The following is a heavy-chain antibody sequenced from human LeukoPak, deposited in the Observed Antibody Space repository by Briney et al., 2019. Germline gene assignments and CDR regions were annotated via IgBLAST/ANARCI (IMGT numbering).Heavy chain of an antibody. CDR3: ARWVYCSSTSCRDAFDI. V-gene: IGHV1-8*03. CDR1: GYTFTSYD. CDR2: MNPNSGNT. D-gene: IGHD2-2*01. Sequence: ASVKVSCKASGYTFTSYDINWVLQATGQGLEWMGWMNPNSGNTGYAQKFQGRVTITRNTSISTAYMELSSLRSEDTAVYYCARWVYCSSTSCRDAFDIWGQGTMVTVSS. J-gene: IGHJ3*02.